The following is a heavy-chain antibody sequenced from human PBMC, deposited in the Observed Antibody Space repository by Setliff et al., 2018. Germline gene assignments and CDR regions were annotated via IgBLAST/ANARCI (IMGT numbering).Heavy chain of an antibody. D-gene: IGHD2-2*01. CDR2: ISGYNGYT. J-gene: IGHJ3*02. CDR1: GYIFNSYG. Sequence: ASVKVSCKASGYIFNSYGIAWVRQAPGQGLEWMGWISGYNGYTVYAQKLQGRVTLTTDTSTGTAYMEVRSLRSDGTAQYYCVRDRAAIVVGPPTAAFDTWGQGTMVTVS. V-gene: IGHV1-18*01. CDR3: VRDRAAIVVGPPTAAFDT.